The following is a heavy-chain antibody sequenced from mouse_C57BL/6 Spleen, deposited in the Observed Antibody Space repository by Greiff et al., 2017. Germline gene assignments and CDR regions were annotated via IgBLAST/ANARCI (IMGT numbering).Heavy chain of an antibody. CDR2: IDPSDSET. CDR3: AREGLRPDYYAMDY. J-gene: IGHJ4*01. CDR1: GYTFTSYW. D-gene: IGHD2-4*01. V-gene: IGHV1-52*01. Sequence: VQLQQPGAELVRPGSSVKLSCKASGYTFTSYWMHWVKQRPIQGLEWIGNIDPSDSETHYNQKFKDKATLTVDKSSSPAYMQLSSLTSEDSAVYYCAREGLRPDYYAMDYWGQGTSVTVSS.